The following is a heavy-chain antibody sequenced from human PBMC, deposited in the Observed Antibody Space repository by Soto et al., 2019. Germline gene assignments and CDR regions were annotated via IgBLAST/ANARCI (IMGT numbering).Heavy chain of an antibody. CDR2: INHSGST. J-gene: IGHJ4*02. Sequence: SETLSLTCAVYGGSFSGYYWSWIRQPPGKGLECIGEINHSGSTNYNPSLKSRVTISVDTSKNQFSLKLSSVTAADTAVYYCARAPLYSGSYIFDYWGQGTLVTVSS. V-gene: IGHV4-34*01. CDR3: ARAPLYSGSYIFDY. D-gene: IGHD1-26*01. CDR1: GGSFSGYY.